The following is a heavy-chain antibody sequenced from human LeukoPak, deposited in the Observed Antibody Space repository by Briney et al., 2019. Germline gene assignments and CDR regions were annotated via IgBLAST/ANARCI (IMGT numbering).Heavy chain of an antibody. D-gene: IGHD3-22*01. CDR2: IKQDGSEK. Sequence: GGSLRLSCAASGFTFSSYWMSWVRQAPGKGLEWVANIKQDGSEKYYVDSVKGRFTISRDNAKNSLYLQMNSLRAEDTAVYYCARWAGNYYGSSGYPRPFEYWGQETLVTVSS. CDR3: ARWAGNYYGSSGYPRPFEY. CDR1: GFTFSSYW. V-gene: IGHV3-7*01. J-gene: IGHJ4*02.